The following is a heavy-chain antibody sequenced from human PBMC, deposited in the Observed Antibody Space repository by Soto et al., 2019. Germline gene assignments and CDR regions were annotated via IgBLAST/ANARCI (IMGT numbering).Heavy chain of an antibody. CDR1: GFTFRNYA. D-gene: IGHD2-8*01. CDR2: ISGSSDST. CDR3: AKDREQWGAFDI. V-gene: IGHV3-23*01. Sequence: GGSLRLSCGASGFTFRNYAVTWVRQAPGKGLEWVSTISGSSDSTYYADSVKGRFTISRDNSKNTLYLRMNSLRVEDTAVYYCAKDREQWGAFDIWAQGPMVTVSS. J-gene: IGHJ3*02.